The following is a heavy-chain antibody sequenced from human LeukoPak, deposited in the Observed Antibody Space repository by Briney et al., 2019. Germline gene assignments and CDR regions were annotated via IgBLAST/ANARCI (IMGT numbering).Heavy chain of an antibody. D-gene: IGHD3-22*01. Sequence: GGSLRLSCAASGFTFSSYWMSWVRQAPGKGLECVANIKQDGSQTYYVDSVKGRFTISRDNAKNSLYLQMNSLRVEDTAVYYCARDTPYYYDTSGYVDYWGQGTRVTVSS. CDR3: ARDTPYYYDTSGYVDY. V-gene: IGHV3-7*01. CDR1: GFTFSSYW. CDR2: IKQDGSQT. J-gene: IGHJ4*02.